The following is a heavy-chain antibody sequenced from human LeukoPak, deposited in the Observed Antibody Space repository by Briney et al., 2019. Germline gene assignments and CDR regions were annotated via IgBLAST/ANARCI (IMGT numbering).Heavy chain of an antibody. D-gene: IGHD4-17*01. V-gene: IGHV4-34*01. CDR2: INHSGST. CDR3: ARVSMPDDYGDYEAYFQH. J-gene: IGHJ1*01. CDR1: GGSFSGYY. Sequence: SETLSLTCAVYGGSFSGYYWSWIRQPPGKGLEWIGEINHSGSTNYNPSLKSRVTISVDTSKNQFSLKLSSVTAADTAVYYCARVSMPDDYGDYEAYFQHWGQGTLVTVSS.